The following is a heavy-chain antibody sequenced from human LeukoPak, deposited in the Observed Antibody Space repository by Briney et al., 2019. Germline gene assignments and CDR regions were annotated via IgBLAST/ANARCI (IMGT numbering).Heavy chain of an antibody. J-gene: IGHJ1*01. Sequence: GESLKISCRASGYSFSDYWIGWVRQMPGRGLECMGIIYPGDSDTRYSPSFQGRVTISADESISTAYLQWSSLKASDTDMYYCARLYGDYTYVQSWGQGTLVTVSS. D-gene: IGHD4-17*01. CDR1: GYSFSDYW. CDR2: IYPGDSDT. V-gene: IGHV5-51*01. CDR3: ARLYGDYTYVQS.